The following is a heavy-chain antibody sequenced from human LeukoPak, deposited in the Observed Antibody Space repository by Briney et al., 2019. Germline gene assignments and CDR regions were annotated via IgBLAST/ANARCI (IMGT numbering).Heavy chain of an antibody. Sequence: SETLSLTCTVSGGSISSYHWSWIRQPPGKGLEWIGYIYYSGSTKYNPSLKSRVTISVDTSKNQFSLKLSSVTAADTAVYYCARDCQITDAFDIWGQGTMVTVSS. J-gene: IGHJ3*02. CDR2: IYYSGST. V-gene: IGHV4-59*01. CDR3: ARDCQITDAFDI. D-gene: IGHD5-24*01. CDR1: GGSISSYH.